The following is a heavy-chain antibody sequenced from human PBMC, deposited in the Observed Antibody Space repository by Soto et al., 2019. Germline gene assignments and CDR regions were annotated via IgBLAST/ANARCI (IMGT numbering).Heavy chain of an antibody. CDR3: AREVSSAWSPFDY. Sequence: QVQLQQWGAGLLKPSETLSLTCAVHGGSFSGYYWNWIRQPPGKGLEWCGEVYHSGSASYKPSLKSRVTISVDTSKNQFSLRLTSGTAADTGVYYCAREVSSAWSPFDYWGQGTLVTVSS. D-gene: IGHD6-19*01. CDR2: VYHSGSA. J-gene: IGHJ4*02. CDR1: GGSFSGYY. V-gene: IGHV4-34*01.